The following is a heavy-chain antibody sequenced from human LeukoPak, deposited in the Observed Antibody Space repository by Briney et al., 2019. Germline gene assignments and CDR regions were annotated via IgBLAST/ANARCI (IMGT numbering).Heavy chain of an antibody. Sequence: SETLSLTCTVSGGSISSGSYYWSWIRQPAGKGLEWIGRIYTSGSTNYNPSLKSRVTISVDTSKNQFSLKLSSVTAADTAVYYCASASYSSSWYFSDAFDIWGQGTMVTVSS. V-gene: IGHV4-61*02. D-gene: IGHD6-13*01. CDR2: IYTSGST. CDR3: ASASYSSSWYFSDAFDI. CDR1: GGSISSGSYY. J-gene: IGHJ3*02.